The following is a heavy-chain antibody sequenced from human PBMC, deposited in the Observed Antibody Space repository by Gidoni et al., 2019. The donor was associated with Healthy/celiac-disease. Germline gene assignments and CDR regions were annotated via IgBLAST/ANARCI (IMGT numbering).Heavy chain of an antibody. CDR3: ARASSSSANWFDP. CDR1: GFTFRSYT. J-gene: IGHJ5*02. Sequence: ELQLVESGGGLVQPGGSLRLACAASGFTFRSYTMHRVRQAPGKGLEWVSYISSSSSTIYYADSVKGRFTISRDNAKNSLYLQMNSLRAEDTAVYYCARASSSSANWFDPWGQGTLVTVSS. V-gene: IGHV3-48*01. CDR2: ISSSSSTI. D-gene: IGHD6-13*01.